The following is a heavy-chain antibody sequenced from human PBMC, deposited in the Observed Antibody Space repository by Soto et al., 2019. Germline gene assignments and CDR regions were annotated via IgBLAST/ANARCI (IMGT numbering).Heavy chain of an antibody. CDR3: ARGPQYNWNYRNYYYYYGMDV. D-gene: IGHD1-7*01. Sequence: GGSLRLSCAASGFTFSDYHMSWIRQAPGKGLEWVSYISSSGSTIYYADSVKGRFTISRDNAKNSLYLQMNSLRAEDTAVYYCARGPQYNWNYRNYYYYYGMDVWGQGTTVTVSS. CDR1: GFTFSDYH. V-gene: IGHV3-11*01. J-gene: IGHJ6*02. CDR2: ISSSGSTI.